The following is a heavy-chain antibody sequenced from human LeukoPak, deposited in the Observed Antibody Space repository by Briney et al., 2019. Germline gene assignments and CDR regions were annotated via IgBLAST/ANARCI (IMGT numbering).Heavy chain of an antibody. CDR2: INPTGTTT. Sequence: ASVKVSCKASGYTFINNWMHWVRQAPGQGFEWVGPINPTGTTTLYAQKFQGRVTLTRDMSTSTDYMELRSLKSEDTAVYYCARDNSVGDIAWWFDPWGQGTLVTVSS. V-gene: IGHV1-46*01. J-gene: IGHJ5*02. CDR3: ARDNSVGDIAWWFDP. D-gene: IGHD3-10*01. CDR1: GYTFINNW.